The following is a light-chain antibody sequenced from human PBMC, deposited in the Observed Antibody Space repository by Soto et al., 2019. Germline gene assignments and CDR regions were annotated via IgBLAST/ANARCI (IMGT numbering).Light chain of an antibody. V-gene: IGLV2-14*01. Sequence: QSALTQPASVSGSPGQSINISCTGTSSDVGGYNSVSWYQQHPGKAPELMIYEVSNRPSGVSNRFSGSKSGNTASLTISGLQAEDEADYYCSSYTNINTRVFGGGTKLTVL. CDR2: EVS. J-gene: IGLJ3*02. CDR3: SSYTNINTRV. CDR1: SSDVGGYNS.